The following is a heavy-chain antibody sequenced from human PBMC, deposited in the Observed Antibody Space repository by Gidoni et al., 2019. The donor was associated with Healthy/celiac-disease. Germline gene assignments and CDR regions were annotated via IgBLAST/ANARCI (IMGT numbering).Heavy chain of an antibody. D-gene: IGHD1-26*01. CDR1: GFTFSSYA. Sequence: EVQLLESGGGLVQRGGSLRLSCAASGFTFSSYAMSWVRQAPGKGLEWVSAISGSGGSTYYADSVKGRFTISRDNSKNTLYLQMNSLRAEDTAVYYCAKDRVQWELLVPDAFDIWGQGTMVTVSS. J-gene: IGHJ3*02. CDR3: AKDRVQWELLVPDAFDI. V-gene: IGHV3-23*01. CDR2: ISGSGGST.